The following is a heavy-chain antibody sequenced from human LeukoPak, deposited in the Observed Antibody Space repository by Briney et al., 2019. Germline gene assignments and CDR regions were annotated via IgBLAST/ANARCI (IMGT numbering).Heavy chain of an antibody. Sequence: SGTLSLTCTVSGGAISTYYWNWIRQPPGKGLEWIGYIYYNGITNYNPSLKSRVTISLDTSKTQFSLSLSSVTAADTAVYYCRVSYYDFWSGYPYFDYWGQGTLVTVSS. J-gene: IGHJ4*02. D-gene: IGHD3-3*01. CDR2: IYYNGIT. CDR1: GGAISTYY. CDR3: RVSYYDFWSGYPYFDY. V-gene: IGHV4-59*12.